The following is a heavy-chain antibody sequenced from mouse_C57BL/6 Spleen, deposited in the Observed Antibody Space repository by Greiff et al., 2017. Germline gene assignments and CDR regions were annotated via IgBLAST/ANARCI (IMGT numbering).Heavy chain of an antibody. CDR3: AREDGYYEGAMDY. CDR2: ISSGSSTI. Sequence: EVQLVESGGGLVKPGGSLKLSCAASGFTFSDYGMHWVRQAPEKGLEWVAYISSGSSTIYYADTVKGRFTISRDNAKNTLFLQMTSLRSEDTAMYYCAREDGYYEGAMDYWGQGTSVTVSS. V-gene: IGHV5-17*01. D-gene: IGHD2-3*01. J-gene: IGHJ4*01. CDR1: GFTFSDYG.